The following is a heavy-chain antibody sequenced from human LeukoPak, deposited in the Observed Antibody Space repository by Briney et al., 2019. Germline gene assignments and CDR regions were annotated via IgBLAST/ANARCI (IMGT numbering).Heavy chain of an antibody. Sequence: TSETLSLTCTVSGGSISSYYWSWIRQPAGKGLEWIGRIYTSGSTNYNPSLKSRVTMSVDTSKNQFSLKLSSVTAADTAVYYCARMAYCTNGVCYWEFDYWGQGTLVTVSS. V-gene: IGHV4-4*07. J-gene: IGHJ4*02. CDR3: ARMAYCTNGVCYWEFDY. CDR1: GGSISSYY. D-gene: IGHD2-8*01. CDR2: IYTSGST.